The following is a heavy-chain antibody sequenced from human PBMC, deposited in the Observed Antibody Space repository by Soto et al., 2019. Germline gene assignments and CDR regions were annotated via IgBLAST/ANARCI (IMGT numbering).Heavy chain of an antibody. CDR1: GCSISSSSYY. CDR2: IYYSGST. CDR3: AGSSWYGGDY. J-gene: IGHJ4*02. Sequence: QLQLQESGPGLVKHSETLSLTCTVSGCSISSSSYYWGWIRQPPGKGLEWIGSIYYSGSTYYNQSRKSRVTISVDTSKNQFSLKLSSVTAADTAVYYCAGSSWYGGDYWGQGTLVTVSS. D-gene: IGHD6-13*01. V-gene: IGHV4-39*01.